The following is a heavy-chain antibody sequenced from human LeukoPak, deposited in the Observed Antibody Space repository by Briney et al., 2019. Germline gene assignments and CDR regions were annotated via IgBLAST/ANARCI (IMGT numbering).Heavy chain of an antibody. CDR2: INHSGST. Sequence: SETLSLTCAVYGGSFSGYYWSWIRQPPGKGLEWIGEINHSGSTNYNPSLKSRVTISVDTSKNQFSLKLSSVTAADTAVYYCARGPLYYDILTGYTDLYYFDYWGQGTLVTVSS. CDR1: GGSFSGYY. J-gene: IGHJ4*02. D-gene: IGHD3-9*01. V-gene: IGHV4-34*01. CDR3: ARGPLYYDILTGYTDLYYFDY.